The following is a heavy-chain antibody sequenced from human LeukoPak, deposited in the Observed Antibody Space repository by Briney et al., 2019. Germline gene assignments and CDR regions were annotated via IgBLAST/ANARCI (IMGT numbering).Heavy chain of an antibody. CDR2: IYSGGST. Sequence: GGSLRLSCAASGVTVGTNSMSWARQSPGKGLGWVSVIYSGGSTYNADFVNGRFTVSRDNSRNTLFHQMNNLRAEDTALYFCASAREYCGSAECYEYFQHWGQGTLVIVSS. CDR1: GVTVGTNS. D-gene: IGHD2-21*01. V-gene: IGHV3-53*01. J-gene: IGHJ1*01. CDR3: ASAREYCGSAECYEYFQH.